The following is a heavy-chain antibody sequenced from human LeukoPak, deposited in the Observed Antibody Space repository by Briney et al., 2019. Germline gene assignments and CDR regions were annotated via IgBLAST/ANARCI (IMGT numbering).Heavy chain of an antibody. D-gene: IGHD3-22*01. J-gene: IGHJ4*02. CDR2: INSDGSST. V-gene: IGHV3-74*01. CDR3: AKRGYYYDSSGYYYFDY. Sequence: GGSLRLSCAASGFTFSSYWMHWVRQAPGKGLVWVSRINSDGSSTNYGDSVKGRFTISRDNAKNTLYLQMNSLRAEDTAVYYCAKRGYYYDSSGYYYFDYWGQGTLVTVSS. CDR1: GFTFSSYW.